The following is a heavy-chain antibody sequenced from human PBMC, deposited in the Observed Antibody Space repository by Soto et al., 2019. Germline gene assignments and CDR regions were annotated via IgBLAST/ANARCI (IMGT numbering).Heavy chain of an antibody. Sequence: GESLKISCKGSGYIFTSYWIWCLRQMPGKGLEWMGIIYPGDSDTRYSPSFQGQVTISADKSISTAYLQWSSLKASDTAMYYCARVGSPTLDYWGQGTLVTVSS. CDR2: IYPGDSDT. J-gene: IGHJ4*02. CDR1: GYIFTSYW. CDR3: ARVGSPTLDY. V-gene: IGHV5-51*01. D-gene: IGHD1-26*01.